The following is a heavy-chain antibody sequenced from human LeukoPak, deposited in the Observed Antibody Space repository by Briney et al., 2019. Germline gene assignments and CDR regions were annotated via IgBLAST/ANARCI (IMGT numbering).Heavy chain of an antibody. CDR3: TTDDFWSGYYTSQDY. CDR2: ISNSGSDI. J-gene: IGHJ4*02. Sequence: GGSLRLSCAASGFNFNDYYMSWIRQAPGKGLEWLSYISNSGSDIYYADSVRGRFTVSRDNAENSLYLQMNSLKTEDTAVYYCTTDDFWSGYYTSQDYWGQGTLVTVSS. D-gene: IGHD3-3*01. V-gene: IGHV3-11*01. CDR1: GFNFNDYY.